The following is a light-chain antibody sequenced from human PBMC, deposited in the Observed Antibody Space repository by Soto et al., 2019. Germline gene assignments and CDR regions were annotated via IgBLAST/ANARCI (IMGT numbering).Light chain of an antibody. J-gene: IGKJ1*01. V-gene: IGKV3-20*01. CDR3: QQYGTSPQWT. CDR1: QSVSSSY. Sequence: LRQSPGTMSLSPGERATLSCRASQSVSSSYLAWYQQKPGLAPRLLIYGASSRATGIPDRFSGSGSGTDFTLTISRLEPEDFAVYYCQQYGTSPQWTFGQGTKVDIK. CDR2: GAS.